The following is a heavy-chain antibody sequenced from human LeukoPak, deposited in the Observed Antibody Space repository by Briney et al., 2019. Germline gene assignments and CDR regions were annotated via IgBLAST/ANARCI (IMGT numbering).Heavy chain of an antibody. V-gene: IGHV3-15*04. CDR1: GFTFSNAW. CDR2: IEGKTYGGTP. J-gene: IGHJ4*02. CDR3: TTDMELVATIRPLGYSYGYAFGY. D-gene: IGHD5-18*01. Sequence: GGSLRLACAASGFTFSNAWMSWVRLAPGNWLGWVGRIEGKTYGGTPEYAAPVKGRFTIYRDDSKNTLYLQMNSLKTEDTAVYYCTTDMELVATIRPLGYSYGYAFGYWGQGTLVTVSS.